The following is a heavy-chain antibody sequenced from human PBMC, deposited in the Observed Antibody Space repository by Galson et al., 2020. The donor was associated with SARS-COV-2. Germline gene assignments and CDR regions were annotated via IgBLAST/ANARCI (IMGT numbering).Heavy chain of an antibody. CDR1: GFPFRTFA. CDR2: VSGSGDTT. D-gene: IGHD5-18*01. J-gene: IGHJ4*02. Sequence: GGSLRLSCAASGFPFRTFAVNWVRQAPGKGMEWVSSVSGSGDTTYYADAVKGRFTISRDNSENTVSLQMDSLRAEDTAIYYCAKGGRYSYGRFDSGGQGTLGIVSS. V-gene: IGHV3-23*01. CDR3: AKGGRYSYGRFDS.